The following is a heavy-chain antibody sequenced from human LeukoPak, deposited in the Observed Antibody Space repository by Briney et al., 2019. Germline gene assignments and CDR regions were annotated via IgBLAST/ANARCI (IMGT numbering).Heavy chain of an antibody. Sequence: SETLSLTCTVSGGSISSSSSYWGWFRQPPGKGLEWIGTIYYSGSTYYNSSLKSRVTIPVDTSKNQFSLKLSSVTAADTAVYYCARHGHSGYYWYFDLWGRGTLVTVSS. CDR3: ARHGHSGYYWYFDL. V-gene: IGHV4-39*01. CDR1: GGSISSSSSY. CDR2: IYYSGST. J-gene: IGHJ2*01. D-gene: IGHD5-12*01.